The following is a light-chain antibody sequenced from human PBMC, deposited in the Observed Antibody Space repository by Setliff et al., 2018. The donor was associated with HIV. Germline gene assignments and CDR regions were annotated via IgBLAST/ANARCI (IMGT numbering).Light chain of an antibody. CDR3: CSNTGSNTFV. J-gene: IGLJ1*01. V-gene: IGLV2-14*01. CDR1: NSDVGGSRY. CDR2: QAT. Sequence: QSVLTQPASVSGFPGQSLSISCTGTNSDVGGSRYVSWYQHYPGRAPKLIIYQATRRPSGVSNRFSGSKSGNVASLTISGLQAEDEADYYCCSNTGSNTFVFGTGTKVTVL.